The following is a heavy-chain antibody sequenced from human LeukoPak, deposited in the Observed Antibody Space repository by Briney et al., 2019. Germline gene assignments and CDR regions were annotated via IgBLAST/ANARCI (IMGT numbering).Heavy chain of an antibody. CDR2: IYYSGST. V-gene: IGHV4-39*07. CDR1: GGSISSSSYY. Sequence: SETLSLTRTVSGGSISSSSYYWGWIRQPPGKGLEWIGSIYYSGSTYYNPSLKSRVTISVDTSKNQFSLKLSSVTAADTAVYYCARDRLQLQSWGQGTLVTVSS. D-gene: IGHD1-1*01. J-gene: IGHJ5*02. CDR3: ARDRLQLQS.